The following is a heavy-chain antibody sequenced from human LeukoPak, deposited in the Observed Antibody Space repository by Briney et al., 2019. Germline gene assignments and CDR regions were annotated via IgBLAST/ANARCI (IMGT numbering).Heavy chain of an antibody. J-gene: IGHJ6*02. CDR1: GGSFSGYY. CDR3: ARASSTVTGLIYYYYGMDV. V-gene: IGHV4-34*01. Sequence: PSETLSLTCAVYGGSFSGYYWSWIRQPPGKGLEWIGEINHSGSTNYNPSLKSRVTISVDTSKNQFSLKLRSVTAADTAVYYCARASSTVTGLIYYYYGMDVWGQGTTVIVSS. CDR2: INHSGST. D-gene: IGHD4-11*01.